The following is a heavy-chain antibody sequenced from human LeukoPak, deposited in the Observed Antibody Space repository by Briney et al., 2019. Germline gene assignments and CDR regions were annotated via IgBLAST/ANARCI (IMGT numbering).Heavy chain of an antibody. Sequence: GRSLRLSCAASGFTFSSYGMYWVRQAPGKGLEWVAVISYDGSNKYYADSVKGRFTISRDNSKNTLYLQMNSLRAEDTAVYYCAKVRRSSSWYELDYWGQGTLVTVSS. CDR3: AKVRRSSSWYELDY. J-gene: IGHJ4*02. D-gene: IGHD6-13*01. V-gene: IGHV3-30*18. CDR1: GFTFSSYG. CDR2: ISYDGSNK.